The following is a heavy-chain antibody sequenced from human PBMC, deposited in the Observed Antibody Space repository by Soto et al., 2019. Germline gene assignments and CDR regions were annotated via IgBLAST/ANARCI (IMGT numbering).Heavy chain of an antibody. CDR3: ARDLAGDYGALDT. D-gene: IGHD3-10*01. CDR1: GFSFGSYG. CDR2: IWYDGSNK. J-gene: IGHJ3*02. V-gene: IGHV3-33*01. Sequence: GGSLRLSCAPSGFSFGSYGIHWARQAPGKGLEWVAVIWYDGSNKVYADSVKGRFTISRDNSKNTLYLQMNSLRAEDTAVYYCARDLAGDYGALDTWGQGTMVTVSS.